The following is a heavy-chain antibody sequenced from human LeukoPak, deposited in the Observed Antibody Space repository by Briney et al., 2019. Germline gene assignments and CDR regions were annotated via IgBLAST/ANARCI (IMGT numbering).Heavy chain of an antibody. CDR3: ARFDPPYYYGSGSYDAY. J-gene: IGHJ4*02. D-gene: IGHD3-10*01. CDR2: IYPSTGGI. CDR1: GYTFTDYY. Sequence: ASVKVSCKAYGYTFTDYYTHWVRQAPGQGLEWMGWIYPSTGGIQFAQKFQGRVTMTRDTSITTAYMELSGLRSDDTAVYYCARFDPPYYYGSGSYDAYWGQGTLVTVSS. V-gene: IGHV1-2*02.